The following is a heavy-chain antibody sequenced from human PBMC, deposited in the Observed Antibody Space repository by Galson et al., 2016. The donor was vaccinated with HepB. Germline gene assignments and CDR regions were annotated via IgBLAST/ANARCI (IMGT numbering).Heavy chain of an antibody. Sequence: SLRLSCAASGFTFSSYAMSWVRQAPGKGLEWVSAISITVSSTYYADSVKGRFALSRDNSKNPLYLQMNTLRSEDTAIYYCAKRIGAGGQFDYWGQGTLVTVSS. D-gene: IGHD6-13*01. CDR3: AKRIGAGGQFDY. CDR1: GFTFSSYA. J-gene: IGHJ4*02. V-gene: IGHV3-23*01. CDR2: ISITVSST.